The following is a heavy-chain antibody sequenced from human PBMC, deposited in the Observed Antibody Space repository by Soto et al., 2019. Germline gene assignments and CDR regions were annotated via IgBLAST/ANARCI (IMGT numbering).Heavy chain of an antibody. J-gene: IGHJ6*03. CDR3: ARGPYDFWSGTNYYMDV. Sequence: SVKVSCKASGGTFSSYTISWVRQAPGQGLEWMGRIIPILGIANYAQKFQGRVTITADKSTSTAYMELSSLRSEDTAVYYCARGPYDFWSGTNYYMDVWGKGTTVTVSS. CDR1: GGTFSSYT. V-gene: IGHV1-69*02. D-gene: IGHD3-3*01. CDR2: IIPILGIA.